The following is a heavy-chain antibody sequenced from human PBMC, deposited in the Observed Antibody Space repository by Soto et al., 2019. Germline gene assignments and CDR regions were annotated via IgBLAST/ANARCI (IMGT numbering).Heavy chain of an antibody. CDR2: ISGSGGST. Sequence: GGSLRLSCAASGFTFSSYAMSWVRQAPGKGLEWVSAISGSGGSTYYADSSVKGRFTISRDNSKNTLYLQINSLRAEDTAVYYCAKAPDTGVYRARFFDYGGQEPRVTFS. D-gene: IGHD2-8*02. CDR1: GFTFSSYA. CDR3: AKAPDTGVYRARFFDY. V-gene: IGHV3-23*01. J-gene: IGHJ4*02.